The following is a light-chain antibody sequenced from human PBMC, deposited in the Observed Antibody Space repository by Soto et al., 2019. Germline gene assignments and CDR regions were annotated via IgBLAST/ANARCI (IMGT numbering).Light chain of an antibody. CDR3: QQYYSTPLT. V-gene: IGKV4-1*01. J-gene: IGKJ4*01. CDR1: QSVLYSSNNMNY. Sequence: DIVMTQSPDSLAVSLGERATINCKSSQSVLYSSNNMNYLAWYQQKPGQPPKLLIYWASTRESGVPDRFSGGGSGTDFTLTISSLQAEDVAVYYCQQYYSTPLTFGGGTKVEIK. CDR2: WAS.